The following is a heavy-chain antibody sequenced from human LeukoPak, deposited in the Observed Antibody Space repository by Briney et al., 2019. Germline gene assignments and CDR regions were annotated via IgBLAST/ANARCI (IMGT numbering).Heavy chain of an antibody. V-gene: IGHV4-39*01. J-gene: IGHJ3*02. CDR3: ARHGGYCSSTSCYAHGAFDI. Sequence: SETLSLTCTVSGGPISSSSYYWGWIRQPPGKGLEWIGSIYYSGSTYYNPSLKSRVTISVDTSKNQFSLKLSSVTAADTAVYYCARHGGYCSSTSCYAHGAFDIWGQGTMVTVSS. CDR1: GGPISSSSYY. CDR2: IYYSGST. D-gene: IGHD2-2*01.